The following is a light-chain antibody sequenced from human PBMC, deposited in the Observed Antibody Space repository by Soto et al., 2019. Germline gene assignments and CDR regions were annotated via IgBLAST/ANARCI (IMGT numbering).Light chain of an antibody. Sequence: EIVLTQSPATLSVSPGERATLSCRASQSVDQSLHWYQQKPGQAPRLLIYGASTRATGIPARFSGSGSGTEFTLTINSLQSEDVAVYYCQQSHNWYTFGQGTKVDI. V-gene: IGKV3-15*01. CDR2: GAS. J-gene: IGKJ2*01. CDR3: QQSHNWYT. CDR1: QSVDQS.